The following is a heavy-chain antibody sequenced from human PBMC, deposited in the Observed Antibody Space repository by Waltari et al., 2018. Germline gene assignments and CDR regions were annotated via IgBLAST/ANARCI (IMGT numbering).Heavy chain of an antibody. CDR3: ARRYYDSSGYYPYYFDY. V-gene: IGHV1-69*05. Sequence: QVQLVQSGAGVKKPGSSVKVSCKASGGTFRSYAITWVRQGPSQGLEWMGGSVPIFGTANYSQKFQGRVTITTDESTSTAYMELSSLRSEDTAVYYCARRYYDSSGYYPYYFDYWGQGTLVTVSS. D-gene: IGHD3-22*01. CDR1: GGTFRSYA. J-gene: IGHJ4*02. CDR2: SVPIFGTA.